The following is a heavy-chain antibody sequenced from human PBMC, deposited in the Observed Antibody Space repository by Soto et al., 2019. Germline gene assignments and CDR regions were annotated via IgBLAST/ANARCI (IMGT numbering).Heavy chain of an antibody. D-gene: IGHD3-16*02. CDR1: GDTFTSYY. CDR2: INPHGGST. J-gene: IGHJ5*02. V-gene: IGHV1-46*01. CDR3: ARSSGGNFGIIIEGSNWFDP. Sequence: WASVEVSCKAPGDTFTSYYLNWVRQAPGQGLEWMGVINPHGGSTKYAQKFQGRVTMTRDTSRSTVYMELRSLRSDDTAIYYCARSSGGNFGIIIEGSNWFDPWGQGTLVTVSS.